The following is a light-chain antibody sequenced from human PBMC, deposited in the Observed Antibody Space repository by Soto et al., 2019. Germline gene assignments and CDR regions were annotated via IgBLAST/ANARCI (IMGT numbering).Light chain of an antibody. CDR2: ENN. CDR1: SSNIGAGYE. J-gene: IGLJ1*01. CDR3: QSYDSSLSVYV. V-gene: IGLV1-40*01. Sequence: QSVLTPPPSVSEAPGQRVTISCTGSSSNIGAGYEAHWYQQVPGTAPKLLIYENNNRPSGVPDRFSGSKSGTSASLAITGLQAEDEAEYYCQSYDSSLSVYVFGTGTKVTV.